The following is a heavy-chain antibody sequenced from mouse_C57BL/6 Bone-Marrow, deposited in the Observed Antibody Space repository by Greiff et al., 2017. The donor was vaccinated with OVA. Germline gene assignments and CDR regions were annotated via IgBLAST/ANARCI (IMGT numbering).Heavy chain of an antibody. V-gene: IGHV1-42*01. CDR2: INPSTGGT. D-gene: IGHD1-1*01. CDR3: ARSRGSNYAMDY. Sequence: VQLKQSGPELVKPGASVKISCKASGYSFTGYYMNWVKQSPEKSLEWIGEINPSTGGTTYNQKFKAKATLTVDKSSSTAYMQLKSLTSEDSAVYYCARSRGSNYAMDYWGQGTSVTVSS. J-gene: IGHJ4*01. CDR1: GYSFTGYY.